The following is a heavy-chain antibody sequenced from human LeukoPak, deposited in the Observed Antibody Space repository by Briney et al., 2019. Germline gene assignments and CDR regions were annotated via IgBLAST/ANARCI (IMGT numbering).Heavy chain of an antibody. D-gene: IGHD3-22*01. CDR2: VGHEDGTT. CDR3: ATGAIVFDF. CDR1: GSALSKIS. Sequence: ASVTVSCKVSGSALSKISIDWVRQAPGKGLEWMGTVGHEDGTTIHTQKFQGRFNMTVDTATDTAYMEMSSLMSEDTAMYYCATGAIVFDFWGQGTLVTVSS. J-gene: IGHJ4*02. V-gene: IGHV1-24*01.